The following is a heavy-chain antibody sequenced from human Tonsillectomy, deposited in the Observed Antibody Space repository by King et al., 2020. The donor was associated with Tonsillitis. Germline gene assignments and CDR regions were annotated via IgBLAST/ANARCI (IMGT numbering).Heavy chain of an antibody. CDR1: GGSISSSNW. CDR2: IYLSGST. J-gene: IGHJ3*02. D-gene: IGHD5-12*01. V-gene: IGHV4-4*02. CDR3: ARVDYLLAWRAFDI. Sequence: QLQESGPGLVKPSGTLSLTCAVSGGSISSSNWWSWVRHPPGKGLEWIGEIYLSGSTNYNPSLKSRVTVSLDKSKNQFSLKLTSVIAADTAVYYCARVDYLLAWRAFDIWGQGTMVTVSS.